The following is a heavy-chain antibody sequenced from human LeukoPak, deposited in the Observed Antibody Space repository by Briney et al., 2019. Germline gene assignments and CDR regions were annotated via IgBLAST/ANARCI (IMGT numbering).Heavy chain of an antibody. Sequence: GASVKVSCKASGYTFTDYHFSWVRQAPGQGLEWMGWINTDTGSRNYAQKFQDRLTLTTDTSTTTAYMELRSLRSDDTAVYYCARGLFRSLWFDYWGQGTLVTVSS. CDR3: ARGLFRSLWFDY. D-gene: IGHD2-21*01. V-gene: IGHV1-18*01. CDR2: INTDTGSR. J-gene: IGHJ4*02. CDR1: GYTFTDYH.